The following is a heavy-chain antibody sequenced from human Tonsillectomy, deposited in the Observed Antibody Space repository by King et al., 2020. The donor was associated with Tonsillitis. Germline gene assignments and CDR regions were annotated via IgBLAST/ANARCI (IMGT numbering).Heavy chain of an antibody. CDR3: ARNWVQRSDYGDYEVLDY. CDR1: GFTFTSYS. J-gene: IGHJ4*02. V-gene: IGHV3-21*01. CDR2: ISSGSAYI. D-gene: IGHD4-17*01. Sequence: VQLVESGGGLVKPGGSLRLSCTASGFTFTSYSMNWVRQPPGKGLEWVSSISSGSAYIYHADSVKGRFTTSRDNAKNSLHLQMNSLRAEDTAVYYCARNWVQRSDYGDYEVLDYWGQGTLVTVSS.